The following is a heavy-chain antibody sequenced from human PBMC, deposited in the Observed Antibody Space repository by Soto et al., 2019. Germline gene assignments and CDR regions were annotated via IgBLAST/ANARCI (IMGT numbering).Heavy chain of an antibody. CDR1: GFTVSSNY. CDR3: ARERDTRGYVLKY. V-gene: IGHV3-66*01. D-gene: IGHD3-22*01. Sequence: EVQLVESGGGSAQPGESRRLSCAASGFTVSSNYMSWVRQAPGKGLEWVSLLYSGGSTYYADYVKGRFTISRDNSKIMLYLQLNNLRAEDTAVYYCARERDTRGYVLKYWGQGTLVTVSS. J-gene: IGHJ4*02. CDR2: LYSGGST.